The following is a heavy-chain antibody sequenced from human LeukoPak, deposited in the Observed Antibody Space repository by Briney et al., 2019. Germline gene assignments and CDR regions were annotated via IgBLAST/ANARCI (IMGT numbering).Heavy chain of an antibody. CDR1: GGSFSGYY. CDR3: ARSEKSSYGHIDY. CDR2: INHSGST. D-gene: IGHD5-18*01. J-gene: IGHJ4*02. V-gene: IGHV4-34*01. Sequence: SETLSLTCAVYGGSFSGYYWRWIRQPPGKGLEWIGEINHSGSTNYNPSLKSRVTISVDTSKNQFSLKLSAVTAADTAVYYCARSEKSSYGHIDYWGQGTLVTVSS.